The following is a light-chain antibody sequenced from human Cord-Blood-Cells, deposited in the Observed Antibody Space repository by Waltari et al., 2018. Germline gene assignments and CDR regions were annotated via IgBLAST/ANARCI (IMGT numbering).Light chain of an antibody. Sequence: DIQMTQSPSTLSASVGDRVTITCRASQSISSWLAWYQQKPGKAPKLLIYDASSLESGVPSRFSGSGSGTEFTLTISSLQPDDLATYYCQQYNSYSYTGGQGTKLEIK. V-gene: IGKV1-5*01. J-gene: IGKJ2*01. CDR2: DAS. CDR1: QSISSW. CDR3: QQYNSYSYT.